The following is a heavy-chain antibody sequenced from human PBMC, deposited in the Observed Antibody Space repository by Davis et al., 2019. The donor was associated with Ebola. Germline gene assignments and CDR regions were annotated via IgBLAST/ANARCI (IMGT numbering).Heavy chain of an antibody. CDR2: IFPDDSDT. CDR3: ARRSDGYTDY. V-gene: IGHV5-51*01. J-gene: IGHJ4*02. Sequence: GESLKISCAASGFTFSTSWMSWVRLAPGKGLEWMGIIFPDDSDTTYSPTFQGQVSFSADKSISTAYLQWSSLKASDTAMYYCARRSDGYTDYWGQGTLVIVSS. CDR1: GFTFSTSW. D-gene: IGHD5-24*01.